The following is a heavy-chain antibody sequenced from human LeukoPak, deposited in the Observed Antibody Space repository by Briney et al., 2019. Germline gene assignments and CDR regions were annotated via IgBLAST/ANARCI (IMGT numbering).Heavy chain of an antibody. J-gene: IGHJ1*01. D-gene: IGHD3-22*01. CDR1: GDSVSRSDSY. CDR3: ARRRYYDSSGYLE. Sequence: SETLSLTCTIFGDSVSRSDSYWDWIRQPPGKGLEWIGTIYYSGRTYYSPSLKSRVTLSVDMSNNQFSLTLSPVTAADTALYFCARRRYYDSSGYLEWGQGTLVTVSS. V-gene: IGHV4-39*01. CDR2: IYYSGRT.